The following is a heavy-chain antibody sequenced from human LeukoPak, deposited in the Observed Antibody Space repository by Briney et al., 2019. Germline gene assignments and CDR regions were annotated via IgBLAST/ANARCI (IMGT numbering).Heavy chain of an antibody. CDR1: GYSISSGYY. CDR2: IDHSGST. Sequence: PSETLSLTCTVSGYSISSGYYWGWIRQPPGKGLEWTGSIDHSGSTYYNPSLKSRITISVDTSKNQFSLKLSSVTAADTAVYYCAREKVAGTGYFDYWGQGTLVTVSS. J-gene: IGHJ4*02. V-gene: IGHV4-38-2*02. D-gene: IGHD6-19*01. CDR3: AREKVAGTGYFDY.